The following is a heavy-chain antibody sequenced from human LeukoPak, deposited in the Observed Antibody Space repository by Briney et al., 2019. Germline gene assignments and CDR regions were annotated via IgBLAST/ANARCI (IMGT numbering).Heavy chain of an antibody. J-gene: IGHJ4*02. V-gene: IGHV1-69*13. Sequence: ASVKVSCKASGGTFSSYAISWVRQAPGQGLEWMGGIIPIFGTANYAQKFQGRVTITADESTSTAYMELSSLRSEDTAVYYCARHQHHIAAAGLIDYWGQGTLVTVSS. CDR2: IIPIFGTA. CDR3: ARHQHHIAAAGLIDY. D-gene: IGHD6-13*01. CDR1: GGTFSSYA.